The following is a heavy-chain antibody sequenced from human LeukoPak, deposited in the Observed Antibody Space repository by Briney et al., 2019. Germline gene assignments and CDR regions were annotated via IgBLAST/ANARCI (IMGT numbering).Heavy chain of an antibody. D-gene: IGHD3-22*01. J-gene: IGHJ4*02. CDR3: ARDRGGRYYYDSSGYYYV. V-gene: IGHV1-18*01. CDR2: ISAYNGNT. CDR1: GYTFTSYG. Sequence: GASVKVSCKASGYTFTSYGISWVRQAPGQGLEWMGWISAYNGNTNYAQKLQGRVTMTTDTSTSTAYMELRSLRSDDTAVYYCARDRGGRYYYDSSGYYYVWGLGTLVTVSS.